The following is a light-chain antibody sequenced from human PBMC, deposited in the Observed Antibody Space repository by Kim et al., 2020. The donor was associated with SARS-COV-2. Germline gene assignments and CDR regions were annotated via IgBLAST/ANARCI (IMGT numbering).Light chain of an antibody. V-gene: IGKV1-39*01. Sequence: ASVGDRVTITCRTRQSISSYLNWYQQKPGKAPKLLIYAASSLQSGVPSRFSGSGSGTDFTLTISRLQPEDFATYYCQQSYSTPRTFGQGTKVDIK. CDR3: QQSYSTPRT. CDR2: AAS. J-gene: IGKJ1*01. CDR1: QSISSY.